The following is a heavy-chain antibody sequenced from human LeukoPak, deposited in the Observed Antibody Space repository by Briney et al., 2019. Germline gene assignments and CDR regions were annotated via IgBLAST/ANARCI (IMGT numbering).Heavy chain of an antibody. Sequence: SQTLSLTCAISGDSVSTSSAAWNWVRPSPSRGLEWLGRTYYRSKWYNDYAVSVKSRITINPDTSKDQLSLQLNSVTPEDTAVYYCAREGPDAFDIWGQGTMVTVSS. J-gene: IGHJ3*02. V-gene: IGHV6-1*01. CDR2: TYYRSKWYN. CDR1: GDSVSTSSAA. CDR3: AREGPDAFDI.